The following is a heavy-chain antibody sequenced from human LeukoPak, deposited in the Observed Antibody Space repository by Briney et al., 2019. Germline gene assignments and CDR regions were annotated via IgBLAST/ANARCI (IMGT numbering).Heavy chain of an antibody. D-gene: IGHD3-10*01. CDR1: GGTFSSYA. Sequence: ASVKVSCKASGGTFSSYAISWVRQAPGKGLEWMGGFDPEDGETIYAQKFQGRVTMTEDTSTDTAYMELSSLRSEDTAVYYCATRLSMVRGHIWDYWGQGTLVTVSS. CDR3: ATRLSMVRGHIWDY. V-gene: IGHV1-24*01. J-gene: IGHJ4*02. CDR2: FDPEDGET.